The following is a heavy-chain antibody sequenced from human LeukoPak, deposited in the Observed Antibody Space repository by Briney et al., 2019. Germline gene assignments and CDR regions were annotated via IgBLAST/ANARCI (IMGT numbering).Heavy chain of an antibody. V-gene: IGHV4-4*07. Sequence: SETLSLTCIVSGGSISSYYSSWMRQPAGKGLEWIGRIYTSGSTNYNPSLKSRVTMSVDTSKNQFSLKLSSVTAADTAVYYCARDIDYYDSSGYLNWFDPWGQGTLVTVSS. CDR3: ARDIDYYDSSGYLNWFDP. D-gene: IGHD3-22*01. J-gene: IGHJ5*02. CDR1: GGSISSYY. CDR2: IYTSGST.